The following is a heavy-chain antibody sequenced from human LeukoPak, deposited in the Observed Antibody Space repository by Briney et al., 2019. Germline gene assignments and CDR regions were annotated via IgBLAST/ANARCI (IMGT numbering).Heavy chain of an antibody. Sequence: PGGSLRLSCAASGFTFSDYYMTWIRQAPGKGLKWVSYISGSGSTIYYADSVKGRFTISRDNSKNTLYLQMNSLRAEDTAVYYCAKPTHYGSGAFDYWGQGTLVTVSS. CDR3: AKPTHYGSGAFDY. CDR2: ISGSGSTI. CDR1: GFTFSDYY. V-gene: IGHV3-11*01. J-gene: IGHJ4*02. D-gene: IGHD3-10*01.